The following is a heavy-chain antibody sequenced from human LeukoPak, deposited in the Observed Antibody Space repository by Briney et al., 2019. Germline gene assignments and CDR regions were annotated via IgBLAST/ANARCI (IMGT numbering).Heavy chain of an antibody. J-gene: IGHJ3*02. V-gene: IGHV1-69*04. CDR3: ASASKDHAQQLVDAFDI. CDR1: GGTFSSYA. Sequence: ASVKVSCKASGGTFSSYAISWVRQAPGQGLEWMGRIIPILGIAKYAQKFQGRVTITADKSTSTAYMELSSLRSEDTAVYYCASASKDHAQQLVDAFDIWGQGTMVTVSS. D-gene: IGHD6-13*01. CDR2: IIPILGIA.